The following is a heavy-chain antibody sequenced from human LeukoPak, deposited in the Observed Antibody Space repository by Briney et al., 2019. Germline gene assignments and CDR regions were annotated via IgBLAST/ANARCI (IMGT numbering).Heavy chain of an antibody. CDR3: ARGRRSSGWYGKYFDY. CDR2: IYYSGST. Sequence: TSETLSLTCTVSGYSISSGYYWGWIRQPPGKGLEWIGYIYYSGSTNYNPSLKSRVTISVDTSKNQFSLKLSSVTAADTAVYYCARGRRSSGWYGKYFDYWGQGTLVTVSS. D-gene: IGHD6-19*01. V-gene: IGHV4-61*05. CDR1: GYSISSGYY. J-gene: IGHJ4*02.